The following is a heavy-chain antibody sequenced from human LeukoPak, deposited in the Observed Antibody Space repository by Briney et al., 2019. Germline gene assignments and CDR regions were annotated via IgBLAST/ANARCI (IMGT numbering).Heavy chain of an antibody. CDR1: GFTFDDYG. Sequence: PGRSLRLSCAASGFTFDDYGMHWVRQAPGKGLEWVSGISWNSGSIGYADSVEGRFTISRDNAKNSLYLQMSSLRAEDTALYYCAKAPRGNDDYFDYWGQGTLVTVSS. J-gene: IGHJ4*02. D-gene: IGHD3-16*01. V-gene: IGHV3-9*01. CDR3: AKAPRGNDDYFDY. CDR2: ISWNSGSI.